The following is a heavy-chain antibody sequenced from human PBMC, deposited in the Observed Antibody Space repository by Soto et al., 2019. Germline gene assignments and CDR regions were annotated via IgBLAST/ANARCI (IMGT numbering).Heavy chain of an antibody. CDR3: AAVSHVLRFLEWLPAYGMDV. Sequence: ASVKVSCKASGFTFTSSAVQWVRQARGQRLEWIGWIVVGSGNTNYAQKFQERVTITRDMSTSTAYMELSSLRSEDTAVYYCAAVSHVLRFLEWLPAYGMDVWGQGTTVTVSS. D-gene: IGHD3-3*01. V-gene: IGHV1-58*01. CDR2: IVVGSGNT. J-gene: IGHJ6*02. CDR1: GFTFTSSA.